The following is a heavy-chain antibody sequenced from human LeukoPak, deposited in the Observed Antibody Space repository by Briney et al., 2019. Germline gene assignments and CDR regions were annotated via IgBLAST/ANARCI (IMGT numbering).Heavy chain of an antibody. J-gene: IGHJ6*02. V-gene: IGHV1-18*01. CDR3: ARYCSSTSCYVQNYYGMDV. CDR2: ISAYNGNT. D-gene: IGHD2-2*01. CDR1: GYTFTSYG. Sequence: ASAKVSCKASGYTFTSYGISWVRQAPGQGLEWMGWISAYNGNTNYAQKLQGRVTMTTDTSTSTAYMELRSLRSDDTAVYYCARYCSSTSCYVQNYYGMDVWGQGTTVTVSS.